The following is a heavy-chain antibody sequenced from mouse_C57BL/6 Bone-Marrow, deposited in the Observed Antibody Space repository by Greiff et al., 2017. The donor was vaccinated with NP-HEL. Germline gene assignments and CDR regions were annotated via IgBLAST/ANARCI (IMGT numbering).Heavy chain of an antibody. Sequence: QVQLQQPGAELVKPGASVKLSCKASGYTFTSYWMHWVKQRPGQGLEWIGMIHPNSGSTNYNEKFKSKATLTVDKSSSTAYMQLSSLTSEDSAVYYCAEGSYDGYHAWFAYWGQGTLVTVSA. CDR1: GYTFTSYW. CDR2: IHPNSGST. CDR3: AEGSYDGYHAWFAY. D-gene: IGHD2-3*01. V-gene: IGHV1-64*01. J-gene: IGHJ3*01.